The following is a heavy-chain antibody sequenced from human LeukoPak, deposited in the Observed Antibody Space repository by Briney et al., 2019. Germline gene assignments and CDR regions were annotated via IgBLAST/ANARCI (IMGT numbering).Heavy chain of an antibody. CDR2: IFHSGNT. CDR1: GDSISSYY. J-gene: IGHJ4*02. D-gene: IGHD1-26*01. CDR3: ARQPYTIGAYYFDY. V-gene: IGHV4-59*08. Sequence: PPETLSLTCIVSGDSISSYYWSWIRQPPGKGLEWIGYIFHSGNTNYNPSLKSRVTMSIDTSKNQFSLRLSYVTAADTAVYYCARQPYTIGAYYFDYWGPGTLVSVSS.